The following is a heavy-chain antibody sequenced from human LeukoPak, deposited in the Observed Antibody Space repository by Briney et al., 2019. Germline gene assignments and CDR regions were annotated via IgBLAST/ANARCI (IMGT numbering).Heavy chain of an antibody. CDR1: GGSISTYY. CDR3: ARVEMATIKGFDY. CDR2: IYHSGST. J-gene: IGHJ4*02. Sequence: SETLSLTCTLSGGSISTYYWSWVRQPPGKGLEWIGSIYHSGSTYYNPSLKSRVTISVDTSKNQFSLKLSSVTAADTAVYYCARVEMATIKGFDYWGQGTLVTVSS. D-gene: IGHD5-24*01. V-gene: IGHV4-38-2*02.